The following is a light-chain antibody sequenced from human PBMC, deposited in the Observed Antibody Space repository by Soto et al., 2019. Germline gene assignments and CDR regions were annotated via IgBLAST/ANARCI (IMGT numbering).Light chain of an antibody. CDR2: DVS. CDR3: SSYTSSSTRV. Sequence: QSALTQPASVSGSPGQSITIPCTGTSRDVGGYNYVSWYQQHPGKAPKLMIYDVSNRPSGVSNRFSGSKSGNTASLTISGLQAEDEADYYCSSYTSSSTRVFGGGTKLTV. CDR1: SRDVGGYNY. V-gene: IGLV2-14*01. J-gene: IGLJ2*01.